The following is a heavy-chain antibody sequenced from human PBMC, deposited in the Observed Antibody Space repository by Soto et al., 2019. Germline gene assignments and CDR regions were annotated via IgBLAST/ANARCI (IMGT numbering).Heavy chain of an antibody. CDR1: GFTFSSYA. CDR2: ISGSGGST. D-gene: IGHD3-22*01. V-gene: IGHV3-23*01. J-gene: IGHJ2*01. CDR3: AKDQYYDSSGYYAYWYFDL. Sequence: LRLSCAASGFTFSSYAMSWVRQAPGKGLEWVSAISGSGGSTYYADSVKGRFTISRDNSKNTLYLQMNSLRAEDTAVYYCAKDQYYDSSGYYAYWYFDLWGRGTLVTVSS.